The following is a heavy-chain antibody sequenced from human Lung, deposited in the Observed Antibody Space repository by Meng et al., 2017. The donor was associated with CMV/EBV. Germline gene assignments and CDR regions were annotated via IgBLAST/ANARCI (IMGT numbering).Heavy chain of an antibody. J-gene: IGHJ6*02. V-gene: IGHV4-61*01. Sequence: LCCTVSGGSVSSGSYYWSWIRQPPGKGLEWIGYIYYSGSTNYNPSLKSRVTISVDTSKNQFSLKLSSVTAADTAVYYCARDLDIGYGMDVWGQGATVTVSS. CDR3: ARDLDIGYGMDV. CDR1: GGSVSSGSYY. D-gene: IGHD2-15*01. CDR2: IYYSGST.